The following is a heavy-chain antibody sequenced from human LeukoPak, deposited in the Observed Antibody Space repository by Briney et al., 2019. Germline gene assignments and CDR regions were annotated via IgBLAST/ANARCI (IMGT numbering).Heavy chain of an antibody. J-gene: IGHJ4*02. CDR3: SREGRWLQLGFDY. CDR2: IYSSGST. V-gene: IGHV4-59*01. D-gene: IGHD5-24*01. Sequence: SETLSLTCTVSGASMSSFYWSWIRQSPGKGLEWIGYIYSSGSTNYNPSLKSRVTISVDTSKSQFSLKLSSVTAADTAVYFCSREGRWLQLGFDYWGQGTLVTVSS. CDR1: GASMSSFY.